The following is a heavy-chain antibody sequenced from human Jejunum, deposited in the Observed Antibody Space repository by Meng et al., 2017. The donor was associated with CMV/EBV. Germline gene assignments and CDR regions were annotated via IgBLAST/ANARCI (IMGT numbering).Heavy chain of an antibody. V-gene: IGHV1-2*06. CDR2: ITPSSGGT. CDR1: GYTFTGYY. CDR3: VRANLGSADY. Sequence: QVQLVQLGAGVKKPGASVKVSCKASGYTFTGYYMHWLRQAPGQGLEWVGRITPSSGGTTYAQKFQGRVTMTRDTSISTAYMELSSLRSDDAAIYYCVRANLGSADYWGQGTLVTVSS. J-gene: IGHJ4*02. D-gene: IGHD7-27*01.